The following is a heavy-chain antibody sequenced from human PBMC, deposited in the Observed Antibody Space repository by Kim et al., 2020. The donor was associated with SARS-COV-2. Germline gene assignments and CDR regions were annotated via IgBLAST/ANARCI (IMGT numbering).Heavy chain of an antibody. CDR2: ISNSGFTT. CDR1: GFTFSDYY. D-gene: IGHD6-13*01. V-gene: IGHV3-11*01. CDR3: ARVGSTVAAGTIDY. Sequence: GGSLRLSCAASGFTFSDYYMSWIRQAPGKGLEWVSYISNSGFTTHYAYSVKGRFTISRDNAKNSLYLQMNSLRAEDTAVYYCARVGSTVAAGTIDYWGQGTLVTVSS. J-gene: IGHJ4*02.